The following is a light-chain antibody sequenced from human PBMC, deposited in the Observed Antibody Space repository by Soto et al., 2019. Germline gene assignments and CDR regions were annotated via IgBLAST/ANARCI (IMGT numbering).Light chain of an antibody. J-gene: IGLJ1*01. CDR2: EVD. CDR1: SSDVGFYNY. CDR3: SSYAHGNTYV. V-gene: IGLV2-14*01. Sequence: QSALTQPASVSGSPGQSITISCTGTSSDVGFYNYVSWYQQQHPGKAPKLMIYEVDNRPSGVSIRFSGSKSGNTASLTISGLLAEDEADYYCSSYAHGNTYVFGTGTKVTVL.